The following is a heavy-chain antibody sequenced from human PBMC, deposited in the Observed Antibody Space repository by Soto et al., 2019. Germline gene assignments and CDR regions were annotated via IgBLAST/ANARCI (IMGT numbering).Heavy chain of an antibody. D-gene: IGHD3-16*02. J-gene: IGHJ3*02. CDR3: TRLSPPEPEIMTYDYIWGSYRDAFDI. Sequence: GGSLRLSCAASGFTFSGSAMHWVRQASGKGLVWVGRIRSKANSYATAYAASVKGRFTISRDDSKNTAYLQMNSLKTEDTAVYYCTRLSPPEPEIMTYDYIWGSYRDAFDIWGQGTMVTVSS. V-gene: IGHV3-73*01. CDR2: IRSKANSYAT. CDR1: GFTFSGSA.